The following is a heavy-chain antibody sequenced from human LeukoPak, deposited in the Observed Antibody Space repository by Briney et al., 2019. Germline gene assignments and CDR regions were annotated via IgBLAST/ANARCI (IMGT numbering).Heavy chain of an antibody. Sequence: GRSLRLSCAASGFTFRSYGMHWVRQVPGKGLEWVAVIWYDGSNKYYVDSVKGRFTISRDNSKNTLYLQMNSLRAEDTAVYYCARGLRDGNNFNSFDHWGQGTLLTVSS. CDR2: IWYDGSNK. V-gene: IGHV3-33*01. CDR3: ARGLRDGNNFNSFDH. CDR1: GFTFRSYG. D-gene: IGHD5-24*01. J-gene: IGHJ4*02.